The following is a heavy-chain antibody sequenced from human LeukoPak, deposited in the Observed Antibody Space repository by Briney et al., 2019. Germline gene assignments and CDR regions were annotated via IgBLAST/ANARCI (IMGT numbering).Heavy chain of an antibody. CDR3: ARDFYGSGSYYWSDAFDI. D-gene: IGHD3-10*01. CDR1: GGTFSSYS. Sequence: ASVKVSCKASGGTFSSYSMNWVRQAPGKGLEWVSYLSSSSSTIYYADSVKGRFTISRDNAKNSLYLQMNSLRAEDTAVYYCARDFYGSGSYYWSDAFDIWGQGTMVTVSS. V-gene: IGHV3-48*01. CDR2: LSSSSSTI. J-gene: IGHJ3*02.